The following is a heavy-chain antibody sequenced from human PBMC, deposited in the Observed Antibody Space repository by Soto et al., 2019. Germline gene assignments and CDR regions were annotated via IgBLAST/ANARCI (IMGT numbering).Heavy chain of an antibody. J-gene: IGHJ5*02. D-gene: IGHD3-22*01. V-gene: IGHV3-21*01. CDR1: GFNVSSYS. CDR2: ISSSNKYI. Sequence: VGSLRLSCVGSGFNVSSYSLNWVRQAPGKGLEWVSSISSSNKYIYYADSLKGRFTISRDNAKNSLFLQMNSLRVDDTAIYYCASRKVVVGKGFDPWGQGTLVTVSS. CDR3: ASRKVVVGKGFDP.